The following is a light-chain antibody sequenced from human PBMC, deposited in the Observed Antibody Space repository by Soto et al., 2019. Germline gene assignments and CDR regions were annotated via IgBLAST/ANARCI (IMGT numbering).Light chain of an antibody. J-gene: IGKJ4*01. V-gene: IGKV3-15*01. CDR3: QQYDGCPLT. Sequence: EGVMTQSPATVSVSPGERTSVSCRASQSIGTNLGWYQQKPGQAPRLLISKTSTRATGVPARFSGSGSGTEFTLTLRSLLSEDIAVYYCQQYDGCPLTVGGGTKVDIK. CDR2: KTS. CDR1: QSIGTN.